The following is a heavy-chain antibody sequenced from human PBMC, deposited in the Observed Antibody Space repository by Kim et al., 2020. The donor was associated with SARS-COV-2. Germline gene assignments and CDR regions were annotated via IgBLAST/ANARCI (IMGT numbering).Heavy chain of an antibody. J-gene: IGHJ4*02. V-gene: IGHV3-21*01. CDR1: GFTFSSYS. CDR2: ISSSSSYI. Sequence: GGSLRLSCAASGFTFSSYSMNWVRQAPGKGLEWVSSISSSSSYIYYADSVKGRFTISRDNAKNSLYLQMNSLRAEDTAVYYCARDTSIEYYYDSSGYCLDYWGQGTLVTVSS. CDR3: ARDTSIEYYYDSSGYCLDY. D-gene: IGHD3-22*01.